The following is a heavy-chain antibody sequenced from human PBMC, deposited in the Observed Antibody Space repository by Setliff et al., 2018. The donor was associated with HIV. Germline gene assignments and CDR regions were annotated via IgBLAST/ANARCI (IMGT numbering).Heavy chain of an antibody. J-gene: IGHJ4*02. CDR3: AGSWSGYPLSFGY. V-gene: IGHV4-61*02. Sequence: PSETLSLTCTVSGGSISSGSYYWSWIRQPAGKGLEWIGRIYTSGSTNYNPSLKSRVTISVDTSKNQFSLKLSSVTAADTAVYYCAGSWSGYPLSFGYRGQGTLVTVSS. CDR1: GGSISSGSYY. D-gene: IGHD3-3*01. CDR2: IYTSGST.